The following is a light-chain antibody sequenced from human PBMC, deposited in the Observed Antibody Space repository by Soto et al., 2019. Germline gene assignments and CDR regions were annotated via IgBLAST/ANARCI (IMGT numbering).Light chain of an antibody. CDR2: EGS. Sequence: QSALTQPASVSGSPGQSIPISCTRTSSDVGSYNLVSWYQQHPGKAPKLMIYEGSKRPSGVSNRFSGSKSGNTASLTISGLQAEHEADYYCCSYAGSSTYVFGTGTKLTVL. CDR3: CSYAGSSTYV. V-gene: IGLV2-23*01. J-gene: IGLJ1*01. CDR1: SSDVGSYNL.